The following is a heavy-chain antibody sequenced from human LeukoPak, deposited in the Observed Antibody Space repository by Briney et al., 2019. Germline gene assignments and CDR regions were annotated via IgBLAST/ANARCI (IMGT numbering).Heavy chain of an antibody. CDR3: ARHRCSSTSCYRPIGSFDM. CDR2: IYHSGSI. D-gene: IGHD2-2*01. V-gene: IGHV4-38-2*01. Sequence: SETVSLTCAVCGYSISSGYCWGRIRQPPGNGLGWIGSIYHSGSIYYNPSLKSRVTISVDTSKNQFSLKLSSVTAAHTAVYDCARHRCSSTSCYRPIGSFDMWRQATMVTLSS. CDR1: GYSISSGYC. J-gene: IGHJ3*02.